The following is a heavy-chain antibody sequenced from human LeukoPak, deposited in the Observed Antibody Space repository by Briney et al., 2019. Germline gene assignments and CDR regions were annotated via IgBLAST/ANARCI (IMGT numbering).Heavy chain of an antibody. D-gene: IGHD2-15*01. V-gene: IGHV3-7*01. Sequence: GGSLRLSCAASAFTFTKYWMTWVRQAPGKGLEWVANIKQDGSEKYYVDSVKGRFTISRDNAKNSLWLQMNSLRAEDTAVYYCARRAGAYSHPYDYWGQGTLVTVSS. CDR3: ARRAGAYSHPYDY. CDR1: AFTFTKYW. CDR2: IKQDGSEK. J-gene: IGHJ4*02.